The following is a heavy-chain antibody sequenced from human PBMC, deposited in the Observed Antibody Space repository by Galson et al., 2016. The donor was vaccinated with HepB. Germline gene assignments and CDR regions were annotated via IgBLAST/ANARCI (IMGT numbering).Heavy chain of an antibody. J-gene: IGHJ4*03. CDR2: ISVYHGNT. CDR1: GYTFSAYG. D-gene: IGHD2-15*01. Sequence: SLKLSCKASGYTFSAYGITWVRQAPGHGLEWVGWISVYHGNTNYAHRFRGRVTMTTDTSTSTAYMDLSSLRSDDTAVYYCARDSDCSGGNCYFDSWGQGTLVTVSS. V-gene: IGHV1-18*01. CDR3: ARDSDCSGGNCYFDS.